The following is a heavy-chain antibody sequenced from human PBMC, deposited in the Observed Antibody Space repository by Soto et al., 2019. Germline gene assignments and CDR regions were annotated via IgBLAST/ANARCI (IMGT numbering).Heavy chain of an antibody. V-gene: IGHV1-18*01. CDR2: ISTNNGDT. CDR1: GYNFISYG. D-gene: IGHD2-15*01. J-gene: IGHJ6*02. CDR3: ARGGRYCSGGARYRPSTSYYFGMDV. Sequence: ASVKVSCKASGYNFISYGITWVRQAPGQGLEWMAWISTNNGDTTSAQKLQGRVTMTTDTSTSTVYMELRNLRSDDTAVYYCARGGRYCSGGARYRPSTSYYFGMDVWGQGTTVTVSS.